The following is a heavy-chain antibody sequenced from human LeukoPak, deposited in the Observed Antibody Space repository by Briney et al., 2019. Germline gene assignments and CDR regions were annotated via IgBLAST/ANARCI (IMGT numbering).Heavy chain of an antibody. J-gene: IGHJ4*02. CDR2: ITGSDGSS. CDR3: AKWGDYDILTGYYVPDY. V-gene: IGHV3-23*01. CDR1: GFTFTNYA. D-gene: IGHD3-9*01. Sequence: RGSLRLSCVASGFTFTNYAMSWVRQAPGKGLEWVSAITGSDGSSYYADSVKGRFTISRDNSKNTLYLQVNSLRAEDTAVYYYAKWGDYDILTGYYVPDYWGQGTLVTVSS.